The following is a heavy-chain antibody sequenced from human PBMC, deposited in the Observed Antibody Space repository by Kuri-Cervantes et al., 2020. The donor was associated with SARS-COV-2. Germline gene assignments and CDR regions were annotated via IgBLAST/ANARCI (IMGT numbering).Heavy chain of an antibody. J-gene: IGHJ4*02. Sequence: GSLRLSCAASGFTFSSYAMSWVRQAPGKGLEWIGEINHSGSTNYNPSLKSRVTISVDKSKNQFSLKLSSVTAADTAVYYCASLYDSSGYRDYWGQGTLVTVSS. CDR3: ASLYDSSGYRDY. V-gene: IGHV4-4*02. CDR2: INHSGST. CDR1: GFTFSSYAM. D-gene: IGHD3-22*01.